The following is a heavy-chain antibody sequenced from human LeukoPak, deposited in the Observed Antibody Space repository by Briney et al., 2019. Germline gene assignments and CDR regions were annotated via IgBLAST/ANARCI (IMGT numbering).Heavy chain of an antibody. J-gene: IGHJ4*02. Sequence: GGSLRLSCAASGFTFSSYAMSWVRQAPGKGLEWVSTTSGSGGSTDYADSVKGRFTISRDNSKNTLYLQMNSLRVEDTAVYYCAGPGYSSSWYEGYWGQGTLVTVSS. CDR2: TSGSGGST. V-gene: IGHV3-23*01. D-gene: IGHD6-13*01. CDR3: AGPGYSSSWYEGY. CDR1: GFTFSSYA.